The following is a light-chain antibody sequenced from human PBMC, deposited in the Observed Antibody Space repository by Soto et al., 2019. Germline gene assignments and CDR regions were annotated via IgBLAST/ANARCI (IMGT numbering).Light chain of an antibody. CDR3: PSFDSSLSGSV. CDR1: NSNIGADYD. Sequence: QSVLTQPPSVSGAPGQRVTISCTGSNSNIGADYDVHWYQHLPGTAPKLLIYGNSNRPSGVPDRFSGSKSGPSASLAITGLQAEDEADYYCPSFDSSLSGSVFGGGTKLTVL. J-gene: IGLJ2*01. V-gene: IGLV1-40*01. CDR2: GNS.